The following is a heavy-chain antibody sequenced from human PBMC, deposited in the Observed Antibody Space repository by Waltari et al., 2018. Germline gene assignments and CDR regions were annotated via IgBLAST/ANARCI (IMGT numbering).Heavy chain of an antibody. CDR2: IYSGGSST. D-gene: IGHD5-12*01. Sequence: EVQLLESGGGLVQPGGSLGLSCAASGFTFSSYAMSWVRQAPGKGLEWVSVIYSGGSSTYYADSVKGRFTISRDNSKNTLYLQMNSLRAEDTAVYYCAKDLGPGIVATNPDYWGQGTLVTVSS. J-gene: IGHJ4*02. V-gene: IGHV3-23*03. CDR1: GFTFSSYA. CDR3: AKDLGPGIVATNPDY.